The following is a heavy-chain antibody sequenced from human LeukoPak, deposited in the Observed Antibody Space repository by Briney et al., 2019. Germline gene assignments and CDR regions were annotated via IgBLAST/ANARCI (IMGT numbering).Heavy chain of an antibody. J-gene: IGHJ6*02. CDR1: GDSVSSDSAG. CDR2: PYYRCKWYN. Sequence: HSETLSLACGISGDSVSSDSAGWNWIRQSPSRGLEWLGSPYYRCKWYNDYAVSVKSRITINPDTSKNQFYLQLNSVTPEDAAVYYCARSDQWLGSSYGMDVWGQGTTVTVSS. CDR3: ARSDQWLGSSYGMDV. V-gene: IGHV6-1*01. D-gene: IGHD6-19*01.